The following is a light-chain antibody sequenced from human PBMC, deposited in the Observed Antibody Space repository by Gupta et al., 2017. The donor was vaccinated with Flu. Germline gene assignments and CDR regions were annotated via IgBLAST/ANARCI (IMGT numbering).Light chain of an antibody. CDR2: DAS. CDR3: QQDDNLPLT. J-gene: IGKJ4*01. V-gene: IGKV1-33*01. Sequence: PSYLSASVGDRVTITCQASQEISNYLNWYQQKPGKAPKLLIYDASNLETGVPSRFSGSGSGTDFTFTISSLQPEDIATYYCQQDDNLPLTFGGGTKVEIK. CDR1: QEISNY.